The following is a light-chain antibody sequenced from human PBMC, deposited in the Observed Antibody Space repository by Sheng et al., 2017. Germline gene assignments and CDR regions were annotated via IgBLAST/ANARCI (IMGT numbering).Light chain of an antibody. J-gene: IGKJ5*01. CDR2: DAS. V-gene: IGKV3-11*01. CDR1: QYISTN. Sequence: EIVMTQSPATLSVSPGERATLSCRASQYISTNLAWYQHKPGQAPRLLIYDASSRATGIPARFSGSGSGTDFTLTISSLEPEDFAVYYCQQRSNWPITFGLGTRLEI. CDR3: QQRSNWPIT.